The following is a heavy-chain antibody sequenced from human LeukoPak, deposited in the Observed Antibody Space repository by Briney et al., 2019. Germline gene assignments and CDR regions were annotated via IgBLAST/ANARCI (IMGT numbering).Heavy chain of an antibody. V-gene: IGHV3-53*01. D-gene: IGHD5-12*01. Sequence: GGSLRLSCAASGLTFSSHWMHWVRQAPGKGLEWVSVIYSGGSTYYADSVKGRFTISRDNSKNTLYVQMNSLRAEDTAVYYCARARGYSGYESKWYYYGMDVWGQGTTVTVSS. J-gene: IGHJ6*02. CDR2: IYSGGST. CDR1: GLTFSSHW. CDR3: ARARGYSGYESKWYYYGMDV.